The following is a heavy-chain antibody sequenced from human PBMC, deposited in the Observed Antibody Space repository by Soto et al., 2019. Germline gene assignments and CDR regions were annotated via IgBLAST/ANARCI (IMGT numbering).Heavy chain of an antibody. CDR1: GGSVSSGSYY. CDR2: IYYSGST. CDR3: AREFRAEYYDSSGYSDY. J-gene: IGHJ4*02. D-gene: IGHD3-22*01. Sequence: PSETLSLTCTVSGGSVSSGSYYWSWIRQPPGKGLEWMGYIYYSGSTNYTPSLKSRVAISVDTSKNQFSLKLSSVTAADTAVYYCAREFRAEYYDSSGYSDYWGQGTLVTVSS. V-gene: IGHV4-61*01.